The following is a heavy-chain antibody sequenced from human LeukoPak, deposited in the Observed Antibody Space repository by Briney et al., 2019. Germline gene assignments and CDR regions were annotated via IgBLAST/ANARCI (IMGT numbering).Heavy chain of an antibody. CDR2: IKEDGSEK. V-gene: IGHV3-7*01. J-gene: IGHJ4*02. Sequence: GGSLRLSCAASGFTFSNYWMSWVRQAPGKGLEWVANIKEDGSEKYYVDSVKGRFTISRDNAGNSLYLQMNSLRAEDTAVYYCASGRQLGYWGQGTLVTVSS. CDR1: GFTFSNYW. CDR3: ASGRQLGY. D-gene: IGHD6-13*01.